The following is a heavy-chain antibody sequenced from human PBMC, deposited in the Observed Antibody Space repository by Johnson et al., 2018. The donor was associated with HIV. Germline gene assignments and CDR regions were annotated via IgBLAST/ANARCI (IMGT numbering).Heavy chain of an antibody. V-gene: IGHV3-30*19. J-gene: IGHJ3*02. D-gene: IGHD3-3*01. Sequence: QVLLVESGGGLVQPGGSLRLSCAASGFTFSSYAMHWVRQAPGKGLEWVASISYDGNKKDYADSMKGRFTISRDNAKKSLYMQMNSLRAEDTGLYYCARESIFGVVIYAFDIWGQGTMVTVSS. CDR3: ARESIFGVVIYAFDI. CDR2: ISYDGNKK. CDR1: GFTFSSYA.